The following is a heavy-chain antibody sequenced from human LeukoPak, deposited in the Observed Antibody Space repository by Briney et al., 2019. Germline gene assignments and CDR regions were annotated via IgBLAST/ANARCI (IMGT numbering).Heavy chain of an antibody. J-gene: IGHJ3*02. Sequence: PGGSLRLSCAASGFTFSDYYMSWIRQAPVKGLEWVSYISSSGSTIYYADSVKGRFTISRDNAKNSLYLQMNSLRAEDTAEYYCAKSLFTSATGTGRAFHIWGQGTMVTVSS. CDR3: AKSLFTSATGTGRAFHI. CDR1: GFTFSDYY. CDR2: ISSSGSTI. D-gene: IGHD1-1*01. V-gene: IGHV3-11*01.